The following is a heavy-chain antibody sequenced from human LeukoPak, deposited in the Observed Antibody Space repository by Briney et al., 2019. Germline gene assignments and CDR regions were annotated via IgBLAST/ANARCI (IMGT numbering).Heavy chain of an antibody. CDR2: ISSSSSYI. D-gene: IGHD1-26*01. CDR3: ARVRGSGSYPPYHYYGMDV. CDR1: GFTFSAYS. J-gene: IGHJ6*02. V-gene: IGHV3-21*01. Sequence: GGSLRLSCAASGFTFSAYSMNWVRQAPGKGLEWVSSISSSSSYIYYEDSVKGRFTISRDNAKNSLYLQMNSLRAEDTAVYYCARVRGSGSYPPYHYYGMDVWGQGTTVTVSS.